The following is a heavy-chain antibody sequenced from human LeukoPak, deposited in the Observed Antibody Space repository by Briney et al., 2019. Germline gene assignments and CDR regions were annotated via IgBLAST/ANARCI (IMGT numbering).Heavy chain of an antibody. CDR3: ARHSATYYNYGLEV. Sequence: SETPSLPWSVSKGSIGSYYWSWIRQPPGKELEWIGYIYYSGSTNYSPSLKSRVTISVDTSKDQFSLNLTSVTAADTAVYYCARHSATYYNYGLEVWGQGTTVTVSS. J-gene: IGHJ6*02. D-gene: IGHD6-13*01. V-gene: IGHV4-59*08. CDR2: IYYSGST. CDR1: KGSIGSYY.